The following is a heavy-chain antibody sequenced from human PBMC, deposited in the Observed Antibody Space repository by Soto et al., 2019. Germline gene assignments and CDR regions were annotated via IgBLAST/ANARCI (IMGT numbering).Heavy chain of an antibody. J-gene: IGHJ4*01. D-gene: IGHD5-18*01. CDR3: GTRKIGAVTDY. CDR2: IGAGSDDR. Sequence: KVLEWVSSIGAGSDDRYHADSVKGRFTISRDNSKNTVYLQMNSLRVEDSAMYYCGTRKIGAVTDYLVHGSQVIVSS. V-gene: IGHV3-23*01.